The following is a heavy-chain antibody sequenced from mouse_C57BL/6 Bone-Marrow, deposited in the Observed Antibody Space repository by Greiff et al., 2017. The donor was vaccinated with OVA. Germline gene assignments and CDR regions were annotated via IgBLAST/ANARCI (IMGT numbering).Heavy chain of an antibody. Sequence: VQLQQSGPELVKPGASVTISCKASGYAFSSSWMNWVKQRPGKGLEWIGRLYPGDGDTNYNGKFKGKATLTADKSSSTAYMQLSSLTSEDAAVYFCAGSSCAYWGQGTLVTVSA. CDR2: LYPGDGDT. CDR3: AGSSCAY. J-gene: IGHJ3*01. CDR1: GYAFSSSW. D-gene: IGHD1-1*01. V-gene: IGHV1-82*01.